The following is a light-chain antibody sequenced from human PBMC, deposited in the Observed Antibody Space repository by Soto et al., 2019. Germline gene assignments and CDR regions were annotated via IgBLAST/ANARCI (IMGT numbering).Light chain of an antibody. J-gene: IGKJ2*01. Sequence: DIQMTQSPSTLSASVGDRVTITCRASQSISSWLAWYQQKPGKAPRFLIYQASSLEIGVPSRFSGSGSGTEFTLTTSNLKNADFETYYCQQYKSYSTFGQGTKVDIK. CDR1: QSISSW. CDR2: QAS. V-gene: IGKV1-5*03. CDR3: QQYKSYST.